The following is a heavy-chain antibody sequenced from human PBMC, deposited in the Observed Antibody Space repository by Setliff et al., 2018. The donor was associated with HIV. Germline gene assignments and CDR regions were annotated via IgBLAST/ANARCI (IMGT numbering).Heavy chain of an antibody. V-gene: IGHV4-34*01. Sequence: SETLSLTCAVYGGSFSGYYWSWIRQHPGKGLEWIGEINHSGSTNYNPSLKSRVTTSVDTSKNQFSLKLSSVTAADTAVYYCAIRGSSGWYVGGYFDYWGQGTLVTVSS. CDR3: AIRGSSGWYVGGYFDY. CDR2: INHSGST. J-gene: IGHJ4*02. D-gene: IGHD6-19*01. CDR1: GGSFSGYY.